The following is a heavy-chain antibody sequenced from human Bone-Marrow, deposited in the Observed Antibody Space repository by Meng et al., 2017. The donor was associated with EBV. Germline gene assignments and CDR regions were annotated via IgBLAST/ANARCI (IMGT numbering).Heavy chain of an antibody. CDR2: IIPIFGTA. CDR1: GGTFSSYA. CDR3: ARGDSSGYYYFDY. J-gene: IGHJ4*02. D-gene: IGHD3-22*01. Sequence: GQVVPSGAYVKKPWSSVKVSCKASGGTFSSYAISWVRQAPGQGLEWMGGIIPIFGTANDAQKFQGRVTITADKSTSTAYMELSSLRSEDTAVYYCARGDSSGYYYFDYWGQGTLVTVSS. V-gene: IGHV1-69*14.